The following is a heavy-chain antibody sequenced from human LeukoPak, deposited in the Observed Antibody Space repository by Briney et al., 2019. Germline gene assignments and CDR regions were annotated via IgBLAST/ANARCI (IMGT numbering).Heavy chain of an antibody. J-gene: IGHJ6*03. CDR2: IRYDGSNK. D-gene: IGHD3-9*01. V-gene: IGHV3-30*02. CDR3: AKDHYDILTGYYSSYYYMDV. Sequence: GGSLRLSCAASGFTFSSYGMHWVRQAPGKGLEWVAFIRYDGSNKYYADSVKGRFTISRDNSKDTLYLQMNSLRAEDTAVYYCAKDHYDILTGYYSSYYYMDVWGKGTTVTVSS. CDR1: GFTFSSYG.